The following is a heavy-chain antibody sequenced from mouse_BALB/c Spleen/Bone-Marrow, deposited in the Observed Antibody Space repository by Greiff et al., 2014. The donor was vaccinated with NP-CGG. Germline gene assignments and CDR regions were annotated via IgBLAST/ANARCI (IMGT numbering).Heavy chain of an antibody. CDR1: GFNIKDTY. Sequence: VQLQQSGAELVKPGASVKLSCTASGFNIKDTYVHWVKQRPEQGLEWIGRIDPANGNTKYDPKFQGKATITADTSSNTAYLQLSSLTSEDTAVYYCASYYYGHYFDYWGQGTTLTVSS. CDR3: ASYYYGHYFDY. CDR2: IDPANGNT. J-gene: IGHJ2*01. D-gene: IGHD1-1*01. V-gene: IGHV14-3*02.